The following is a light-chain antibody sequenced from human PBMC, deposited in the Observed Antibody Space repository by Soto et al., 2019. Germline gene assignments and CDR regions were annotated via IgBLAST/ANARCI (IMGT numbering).Light chain of an antibody. Sequence: EIVLTQSPGTLSLSPGERASLSCRASQSVSSSYLAWYQQSPGQAPRLLIYGASARAAGVPARFSGTGSGTEFTLTISSLQSEDFALYFCQHYNNWPLTFGQGAKVDIK. J-gene: IGKJ1*01. CDR1: QSVSSSY. CDR2: GAS. V-gene: IGKV3-15*01. CDR3: QHYNNWPLT.